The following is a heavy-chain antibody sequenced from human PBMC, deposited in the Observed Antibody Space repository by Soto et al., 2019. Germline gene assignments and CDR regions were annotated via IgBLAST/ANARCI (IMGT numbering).Heavy chain of an antibody. CDR1: KFSFNNYW. V-gene: IGHV3-74*01. J-gene: IGHJ4*02. Sequence: GGSLRLSCAASKFSFNNYWMHWVRQVPGKGPAWVSRINHDGSKTEYADSVKGRFTISRDNTKNTLYLQMNSLRVEDTAMYYCVREPWGFSGTWYDYWGQGTRGTVS. CDR2: INHDGSKT. CDR3: VREPWGFSGTWYDY. D-gene: IGHD6-13*01.